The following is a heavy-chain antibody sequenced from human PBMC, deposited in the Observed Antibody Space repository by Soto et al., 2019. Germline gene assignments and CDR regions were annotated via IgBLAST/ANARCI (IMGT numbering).Heavy chain of an antibody. CDR1: GFTFSSYA. Sequence: PGGSLRLSCAASGFTFSSYAMSWVRQAPGKGLEWVSAISGSGGSTYYADSVKGRFTISRDNFKNTLYLQMNSLRAEDTAVYYCAKGLKYSNPYGMDVWGQGTTVTVSS. J-gene: IGHJ6*02. V-gene: IGHV3-23*01. CDR3: AKGLKYSNPYGMDV. D-gene: IGHD4-4*01. CDR2: ISGSGGST.